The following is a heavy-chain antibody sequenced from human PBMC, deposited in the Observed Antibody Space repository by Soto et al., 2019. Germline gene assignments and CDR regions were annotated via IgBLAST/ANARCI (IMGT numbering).Heavy chain of an antibody. J-gene: IGHJ6*02. D-gene: IGHD5-18*01. CDR3: ARGRGYVYGSNFYGMDV. CDR2: INHSGTT. Sequence: KTSETLSLTCGVYRGSFSGFYWSWIRQTPGKGLEWIGEINHSGTTNYNPSFKNRVTISVDKSTNNLSLKMTSMTAADAAVYYCARGRGYVYGSNFYGMDVWGQGTTVTVSS. V-gene: IGHV4-34*01. CDR1: RGSFSGFY.